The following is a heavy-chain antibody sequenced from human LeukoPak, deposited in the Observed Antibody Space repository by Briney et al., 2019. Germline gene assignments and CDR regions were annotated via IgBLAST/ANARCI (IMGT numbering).Heavy chain of an antibody. Sequence: WINAGNGNTKYSQKFQGRVTITRDTSASTAYMELSSLRSEDTAVYYCARMWTTVYYYGMDVWGQGTTVTVSS. D-gene: IGHD4-17*01. CDR3: ARMWTTVYYYGMDV. J-gene: IGHJ6*02. CDR2: INAGNGNT. V-gene: IGHV1-3*01.